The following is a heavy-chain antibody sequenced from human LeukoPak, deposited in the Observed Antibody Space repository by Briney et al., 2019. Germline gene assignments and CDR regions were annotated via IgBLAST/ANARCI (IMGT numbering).Heavy chain of an antibody. CDR1: GFTVSSSY. V-gene: IGHV3-66*01. CDR3: ARDLEAANTYYFDY. D-gene: IGHD6-13*01. CDR2: ISSAGTT. Sequence: GGSLRLSCAASGFTVSSSYMSWVRQAPGKGLEWVSIISSAGTTYYADSMKGRFTISRDNSKNTVYLQVNSLRDEDTAVYYCARDLEAANTYYFDYWGQGTMVTVSS. J-gene: IGHJ4*02.